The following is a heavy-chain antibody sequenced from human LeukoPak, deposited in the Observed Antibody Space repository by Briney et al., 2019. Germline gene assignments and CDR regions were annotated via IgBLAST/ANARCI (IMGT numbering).Heavy chain of an antibody. Sequence: SETLSLTCTVSGGSISGYYWSWIRQPPGKGLEWIGYIYYSGSTNYNPSLKSRVTISVDTSKNQFSLKLSSVTAADTAVYYCARSSDTAMVSNYWGQGTLVTVSS. D-gene: IGHD5-18*01. J-gene: IGHJ4*02. CDR2: IYYSGST. V-gene: IGHV4-59*01. CDR3: ARSSDTAMVSNY. CDR1: GGSISGYY.